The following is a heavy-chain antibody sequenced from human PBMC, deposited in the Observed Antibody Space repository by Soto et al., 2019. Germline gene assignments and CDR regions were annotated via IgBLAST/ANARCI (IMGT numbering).Heavy chain of an antibody. D-gene: IGHD5-12*01. J-gene: IGHJ6*03. CDR1: GFTFSSYG. CDR2: ISYDGSNK. V-gene: IGHV3-30*18. CDR3: AKLAGDIVATIDYYYMDV. Sequence: GSLRLSCAASGFTFSSYGMHWVRQAPGKGLEWVAVISYDGSNKYYADSVKGRFTISRDNSKNTLYLQMNSLRAEDTAVYYCAKLAGDIVATIDYYYMDVWGKGTTVTVSS.